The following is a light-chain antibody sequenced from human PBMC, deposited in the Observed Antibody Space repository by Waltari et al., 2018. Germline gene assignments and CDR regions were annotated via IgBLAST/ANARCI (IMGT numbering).Light chain of an antibody. Sequence: EIVLTQSPGTLSLSPGERATLSCRAIQSVSSSYLSWYQQKPGQAPRLLIYGASSRATGIPDRFSGSGSGTDFTLTISRLEPEDFAMFYCQQYGSSTGLTFGGGTKVEIK. CDR3: QQYGSSTGLT. V-gene: IGKV3-20*01. J-gene: IGKJ4*01. CDR2: GAS. CDR1: QSVSSSY.